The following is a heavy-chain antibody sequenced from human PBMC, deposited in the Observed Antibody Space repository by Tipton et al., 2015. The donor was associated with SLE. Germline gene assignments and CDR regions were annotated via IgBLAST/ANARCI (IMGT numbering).Heavy chain of an antibody. CDR1: GGSISSHY. Sequence: TLSLTCTVSGGSISSHYWSWIRQPPGKGLEWIGEINHSGSTNYNPSLKSRVTISVDTSKNQFSLKLSSVTAADTAVYYCARVRDSSSAGFDYWGQGTLVTVSS. CDR2: INHSGST. J-gene: IGHJ4*02. D-gene: IGHD6-6*01. V-gene: IGHV4-34*01. CDR3: ARVRDSSSAGFDY.